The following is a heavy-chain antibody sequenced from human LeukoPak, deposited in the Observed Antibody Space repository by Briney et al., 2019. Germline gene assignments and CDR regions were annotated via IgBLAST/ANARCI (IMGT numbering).Heavy chain of an antibody. Sequence: SVKVSCKASGGTFISYAISWVRQAPGQGLEWMGGIIPIFGTANYAQKFQGRVTITADESTSTAYMEMSRLRAEDTAVYYCARDRTTYYYDSSGPNGDAFDIWGQGTLVTVSS. CDR3: ARDRTTYYYDSSGPNGDAFDI. CDR1: GGTFISYA. J-gene: IGHJ3*02. CDR2: IIPIFGTA. V-gene: IGHV1-69*01. D-gene: IGHD3-22*01.